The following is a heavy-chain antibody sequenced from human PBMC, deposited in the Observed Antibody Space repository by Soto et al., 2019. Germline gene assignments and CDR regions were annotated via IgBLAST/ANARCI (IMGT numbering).Heavy chain of an antibody. Sequence: GGFLRLSCAASGFTFSSYNMNWVRQAPGKGLECVSSISGSNSFIYYADSVKGRFTISRDNAKNSLYLQMNSLRAEDTAVYYCAREGRGFDYWGQGTLVTVSS. CDR1: GFTFSSYN. V-gene: IGHV3-21*01. D-gene: IGHD3-10*01. J-gene: IGHJ4*02. CDR3: AREGRGFDY. CDR2: ISGSNSFI.